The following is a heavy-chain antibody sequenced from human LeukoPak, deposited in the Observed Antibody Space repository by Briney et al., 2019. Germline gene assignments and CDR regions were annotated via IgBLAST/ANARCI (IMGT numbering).Heavy chain of an antibody. Sequence: ASVKVSCKASGYTFTGYYMHWARQAPGQGLEWMGWINPNSGGTNYAQKFQGRVTMTRDTSISTAYMELSRLRSDDTAVYYCARDCRIVGASYYYYMDVWGKGTTVTVSS. CDR3: ARDCRIVGASYYYYMDV. J-gene: IGHJ6*03. CDR2: INPNSGGT. D-gene: IGHD1-26*01. V-gene: IGHV1-2*02. CDR1: GYTFTGYY.